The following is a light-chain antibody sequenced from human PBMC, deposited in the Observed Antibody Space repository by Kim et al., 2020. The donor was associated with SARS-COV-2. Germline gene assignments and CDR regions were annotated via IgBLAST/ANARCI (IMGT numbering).Light chain of an antibody. J-gene: IGLJ3*02. CDR1: SSNIGSNY. CDR3: AAWDDSLGWV. V-gene: IGLV1-47*01. Sequence: QLVLTQPPSASGTPGQRVPISCSGSSSNIGSNYVYWYQQLPGTAPKLLIYRNNQRPSGVPDRFSGSKSGTSASLAISGLRSEDEADYYCAAWDDSLGWVFGGGTQLTVL. CDR2: RNN.